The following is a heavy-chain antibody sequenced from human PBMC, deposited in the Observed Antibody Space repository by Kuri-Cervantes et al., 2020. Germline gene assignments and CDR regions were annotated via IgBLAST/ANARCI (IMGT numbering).Heavy chain of an antibody. D-gene: IGHD2-2*02. J-gene: IGHJ6*02. CDR3: ARNLRNGVVPAAIRGGYYYGMDV. Sequence: GGSLRLSCAATGFTFSSYAMSWVRQAPGKGLEWVAVISYDGSNKYYADSVKGRFTISRDNSKNTLYLQMNSLRAEDTAVYYCARNLRNGVVPAAIRGGYYYGMDVWGQGTTVTVSS. CDR1: GFTFSSYA. V-gene: IGHV3-30-3*01. CDR2: ISYDGSNK.